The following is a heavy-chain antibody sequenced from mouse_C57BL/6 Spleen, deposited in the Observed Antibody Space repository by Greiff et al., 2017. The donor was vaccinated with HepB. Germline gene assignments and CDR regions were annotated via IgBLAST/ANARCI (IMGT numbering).Heavy chain of an antibody. CDR3: ARGGLYFDY. D-gene: IGHD2-13*01. J-gene: IGHJ2*01. CDR1: GYTFTSYW. V-gene: IGHV1-69*01. CDR2: IDPSDSYT. Sequence: QVQLQQSGAELVMPGASVKLSCKASGYTFTSYWMHWVKQRPGQGLEWIGEIDPSDSYTNYNQKFKGKSTLTVDKSSSTAYMQLSSLTSEDSAVYYCARGGLYFDYWGQGTTLTVSS.